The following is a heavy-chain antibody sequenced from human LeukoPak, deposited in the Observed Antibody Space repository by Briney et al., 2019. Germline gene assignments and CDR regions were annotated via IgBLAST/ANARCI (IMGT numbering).Heavy chain of an antibody. J-gene: IGHJ4*02. CDR3: ARDRPAGGVGDFDH. Sequence: PGGSLRLSCVASGFTVSSHYMSWVRQAPGKGLEWVSAIYTDGSTYYAGSVKGRFTISRDNSENTLYLQMNSLRVEDTAVYYCARDRPAGGVGDFDHWGQGTPVTVSS. CDR2: IYTDGST. V-gene: IGHV3-66*01. CDR1: GFTVSSHY. D-gene: IGHD3-16*01.